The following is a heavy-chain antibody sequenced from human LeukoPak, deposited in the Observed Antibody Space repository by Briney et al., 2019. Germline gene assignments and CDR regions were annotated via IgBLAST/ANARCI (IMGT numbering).Heavy chain of an antibody. Sequence: ASVKVSCKASGYTFSGYYMHWVRQAPGQGLEWMGWTNPNSGGSNYAQKFQGRVTMTRDTSISTAYMELRRLRSDDTAVYYCARVRIGQQLDKYYYYAMDVWGQGTTVTVSS. CDR1: GYTFSGYY. D-gene: IGHD6-13*01. J-gene: IGHJ6*02. CDR2: TNPNSGGS. CDR3: ARVRIGQQLDKYYYYAMDV. V-gene: IGHV1-2*02.